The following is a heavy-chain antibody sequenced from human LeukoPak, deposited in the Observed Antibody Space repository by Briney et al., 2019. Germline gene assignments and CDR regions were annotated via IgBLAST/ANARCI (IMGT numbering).Heavy chain of an antibody. Sequence: ASVKPSCKASGYTFTSYGIRWVRQAPGHGLEGLGWISAYNGNTNYAQKLQGRVTMTTDTSTSTAYMELRSLRSDDTAVYYCARDGRSHRDGYNPFDYWGQGTLVTVSS. CDR3: ARDGRSHRDGYNPFDY. V-gene: IGHV1-18*01. CDR1: GYTFTSYG. D-gene: IGHD5-24*01. J-gene: IGHJ4*02. CDR2: ISAYNGNT.